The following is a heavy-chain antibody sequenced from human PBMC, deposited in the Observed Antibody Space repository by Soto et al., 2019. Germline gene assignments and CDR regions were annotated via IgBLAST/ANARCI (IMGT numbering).Heavy chain of an antibody. CDR2: IDPSDSYT. CDR1: GYSFTSYW. D-gene: IGHD2-2*01. CDR3: ASERVVPAAIAGMDV. Sequence: GESLKISCKGSGYSFTSYWISWVRQMPGKGREWVGRIDPSDSYTNYSPSFQGHVTISADKSISTAYLQWSSLKASDTPMYYCASERVVPAAIAGMDVWGQGTTVTVSS. V-gene: IGHV5-10-1*01. J-gene: IGHJ6*02.